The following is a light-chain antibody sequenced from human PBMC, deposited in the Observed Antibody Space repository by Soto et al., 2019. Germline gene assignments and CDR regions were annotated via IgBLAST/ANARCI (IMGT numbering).Light chain of an antibody. CDR1: QSVSNTY. J-gene: IGKJ1*01. Sequence: EIVLTQSPGTLSLSPGERATLSCRASQSVSNTYLAWYQQKPGQAPRLLIYGASSRATGIPDRFSGSGSGTDVTLTISRLEPEDCAVYFCHQYGTSPRTFGPGTKVEF. CDR3: HQYGTSPRT. V-gene: IGKV3-20*01. CDR2: GAS.